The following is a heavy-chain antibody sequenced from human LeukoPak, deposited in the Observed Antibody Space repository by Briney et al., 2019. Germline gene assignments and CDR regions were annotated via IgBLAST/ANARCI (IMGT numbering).Heavy chain of an antibody. J-gene: IGHJ4*02. V-gene: IGHV3-53*01. CDR1: GFTFSSSA. CDR2: IYRGGDT. CDR3: ASCREGYNWLDY. D-gene: IGHD5-24*01. Sequence: GGSLRLSCAASGFTFSSSAMSWVRQAPGKGLEWVSVIYRGGDTYYADSVKGRFTISRDNSKNTLYLQMNSLRAEDTAVYYCASCREGYNWLDYWGQGTRVIVSS.